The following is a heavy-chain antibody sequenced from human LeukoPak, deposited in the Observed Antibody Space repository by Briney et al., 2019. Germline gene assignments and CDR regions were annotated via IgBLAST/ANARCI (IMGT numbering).Heavy chain of an antibody. CDR3: AREDTTQLTFDY. Sequence: AGGSLRLSCAASGFDFGAYEMSWVRQAPGKGLEWVANIKQDGSEKYYVDSVKGRFTISRDNAKNSLYLQMNSLRAEDTAVYYCAREDTTQLTFDYWGQGTLVTVSS. V-gene: IGHV3-7*01. J-gene: IGHJ4*02. CDR1: GFDFGAYE. D-gene: IGHD1-1*01. CDR2: IKQDGSEK.